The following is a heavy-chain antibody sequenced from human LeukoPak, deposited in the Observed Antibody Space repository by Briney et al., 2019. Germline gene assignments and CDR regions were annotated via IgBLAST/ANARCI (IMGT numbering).Heavy chain of an antibody. D-gene: IGHD3-10*01. J-gene: IGHJ4*02. Sequence: PGGSLRLSCAASGFTFSNFAIVWVRQAPGKGLEWVSSISGSFDNTYYTDSVKGRFTISRDNSKNTLYLQMNSLRAEDTAVYYCAKASTAPDHYPHYFDYWGQGTLVTVSS. CDR2: ISGSFDNT. V-gene: IGHV3-23*01. CDR1: GFTFSNFA. CDR3: AKASTAPDHYPHYFDY.